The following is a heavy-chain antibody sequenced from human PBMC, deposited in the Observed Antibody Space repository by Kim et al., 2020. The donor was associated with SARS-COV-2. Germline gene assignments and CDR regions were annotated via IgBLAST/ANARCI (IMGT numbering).Heavy chain of an antibody. D-gene: IGHD3-10*01. Sequence: YAAPVKGRLTISREDSKTPLYLQMNSLKTEDTAVYYCSTVLYYGSARVEYWGQGTLVTVSS. V-gene: IGHV3-15*01. CDR3: STVLYYGSARVEY. J-gene: IGHJ4*02.